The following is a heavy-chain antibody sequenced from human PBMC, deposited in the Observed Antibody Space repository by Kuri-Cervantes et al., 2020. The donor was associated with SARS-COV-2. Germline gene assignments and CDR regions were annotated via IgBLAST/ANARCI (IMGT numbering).Heavy chain of an antibody. J-gene: IGHJ6*02. CDR3: TTNVDLTSGMDV. V-gene: IGHV3-15*01. D-gene: IGHD5-12*01. Sequence: GESLKISCAAFGFTFSNAWMSWVRQAPGKGLEWVGRIKSKTDGGTTDYAAPVKGRFTISRDDSKNTLYLQMNSLKTEDTAVYYCTTNVDLTSGMDVWGQGTTVTVSS. CDR1: GFTFSNAW. CDR2: IKSKTDGGTT.